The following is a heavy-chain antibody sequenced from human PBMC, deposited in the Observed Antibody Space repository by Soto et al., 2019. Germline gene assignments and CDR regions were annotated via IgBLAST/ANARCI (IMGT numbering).Heavy chain of an antibody. V-gene: IGHV1-3*01. CDR3: ARGGAAVTTIYY. CDR2: INAANGDT. D-gene: IGHD4-17*01. CDR1: GYTFTRYA. Sequence: QVQPVQSGAEAKKPGASVKVSCKPSGYTFTRYAVHWVRQAPGQRLEWMGWINAANGDTKYSPKFQGRVAITRDTSASTAYMELTSLRSEDTAVYYCARGGAAVTTIYYWGQGTLVTVSS. J-gene: IGHJ4*02.